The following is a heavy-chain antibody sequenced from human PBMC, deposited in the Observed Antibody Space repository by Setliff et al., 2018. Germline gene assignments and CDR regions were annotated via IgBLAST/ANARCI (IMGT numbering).Heavy chain of an antibody. J-gene: IGHJ5*02. CDR2: LYYTGAT. CDR3: ARGYAARVGFGNWFDP. Sequence: SETLSLTCTVSGGSISTTNYFWGWTRQPPGGGLEWIGILYYTGATYYNPSLKSRVTISVDTPNNQFSLKLSSVTAADTAVFYCARGYAARVGFGNWFDPWGQGTLVTVSS. D-gene: IGHD6-6*01. V-gene: IGHV4-39*07. CDR1: GGSISTTNYF.